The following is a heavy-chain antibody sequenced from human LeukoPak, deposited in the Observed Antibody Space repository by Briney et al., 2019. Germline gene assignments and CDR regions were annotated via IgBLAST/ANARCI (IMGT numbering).Heavy chain of an antibody. CDR3: VRDRGTYRPIDY. D-gene: IGHD1-26*01. J-gene: IGHJ4*02. CDR1: GFTFSDYY. Sequence: GGSLRLSCAASGFTFSDYYMSWIRQAPGKGLEWVSYISSSGSTIYYADSVKGRFTISRDNAQNSLYLQMNSLRAEDTAIYYCVRDRGTYRPIDYWGQGTLVTVSS. CDR2: ISSSGSTI. V-gene: IGHV3-11*01.